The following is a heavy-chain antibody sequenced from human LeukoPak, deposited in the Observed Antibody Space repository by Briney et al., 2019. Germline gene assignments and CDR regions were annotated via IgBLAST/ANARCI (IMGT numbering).Heavy chain of an antibody. CDR1: GYRFTDYY. D-gene: IGHD4-17*01. J-gene: IGHJ4*02. V-gene: IGHV1-2*02. Sequence: ASVKVSCKASGYRFTDYYMHWVRQAPGQGLEWMGWINPINGDTIYAQKFRGRVTVTRGTSITTAYMELSRLRSDDTAVYYCASGDHRGGDYSSGNWGQGTLVTVSS. CDR3: ASGDHRGGDYSSGN. CDR2: INPINGDT.